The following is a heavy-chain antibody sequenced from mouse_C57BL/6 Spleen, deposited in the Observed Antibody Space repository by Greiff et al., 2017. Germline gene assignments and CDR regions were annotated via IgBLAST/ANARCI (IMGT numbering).Heavy chain of an antibody. J-gene: IGHJ3*01. CDR3: ARPYYCGSNSSVAY. V-gene: IGHV1-81*01. CDR1: GYTFTSYG. CDR2: IYPRSGNT. Sequence: VQLQQSGAELVRPGASVKLSCKASGYTFTSYGINWVKQRPGQGLEWIGEIYPRSGNTYYNEKFQGKATLTADKSSSTAYMELRSLTSEDSAVYFCARPYYCGSNSSVAYWGQGTLVTVSA. D-gene: IGHD1-1*01.